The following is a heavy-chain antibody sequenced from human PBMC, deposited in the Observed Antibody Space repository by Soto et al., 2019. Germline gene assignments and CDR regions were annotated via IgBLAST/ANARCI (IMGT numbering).Heavy chain of an antibody. D-gene: IGHD2-15*01. CDR2: IIPIFGTA. CDR1: GGTFSSYA. V-gene: IGHV1-69*13. Sequence: ASVKVSCKASGGTFSSYAISRVRQAPGQGLEWMGGIIPIFGTANYAQKFQGRVTITADESTSTAYMELSSLRSEDTAVYYCARPRYCSGGSCYSIDYYYGMDVWGQGTTVTVSS. CDR3: ARPRYCSGGSCYSIDYYYGMDV. J-gene: IGHJ6*02.